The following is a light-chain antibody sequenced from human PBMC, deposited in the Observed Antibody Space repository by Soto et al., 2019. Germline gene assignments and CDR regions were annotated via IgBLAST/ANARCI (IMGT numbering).Light chain of an antibody. Sequence: DIQMTQSPSTLSASVGDRVTITCRASQSISSWLAWYQQKPGKAPNLLIYDASPLESGVPSRFSGSGSGTEFTLTIGSLQPDDFATYYCQQYNSYSQTFGQGTKVDIK. CDR1: QSISSW. CDR3: QQYNSYSQT. CDR2: DAS. J-gene: IGKJ1*01. V-gene: IGKV1-5*01.